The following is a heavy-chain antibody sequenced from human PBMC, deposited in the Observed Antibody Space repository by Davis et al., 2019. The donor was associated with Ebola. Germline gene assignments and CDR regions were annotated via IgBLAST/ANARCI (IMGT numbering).Heavy chain of an antibody. J-gene: IGHJ2*01. CDR1: GYSFTSYW. Sequence: GESLKISCQGSGYSFTSYWIGWVRQMPGKGLEWMGIIYPGDSDTRYSPSFQGQVTISADKSISTAYLQWSSLKASDTAMYYCARRVRLSYWYFDLWGRGTLVTVSS. CDR2: IYPGDSDT. CDR3: ARRVRLSYWYFDL. V-gene: IGHV5-51*01. D-gene: IGHD2-21*01.